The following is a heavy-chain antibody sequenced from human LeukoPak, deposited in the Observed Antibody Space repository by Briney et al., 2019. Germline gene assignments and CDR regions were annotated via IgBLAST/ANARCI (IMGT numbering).Heavy chain of an antibody. D-gene: IGHD2-15*01. CDR3: AREKSSYCSGGSCYLSRFDP. V-gene: IGHV3-11*06. CDR2: ISSGSSYT. CDR1: GFTFSDYY. Sequence: GGSLRLSCAASGFTFSDYYMSWIRQAPGKGLEWVSYISSGSSYTNYADSVKGRFTISRDNAKNSLYLQMNSLRAEDTAVYYCAREKSSYCSGGSCYLSRFDPWGQGTLVTVSS. J-gene: IGHJ5*02.